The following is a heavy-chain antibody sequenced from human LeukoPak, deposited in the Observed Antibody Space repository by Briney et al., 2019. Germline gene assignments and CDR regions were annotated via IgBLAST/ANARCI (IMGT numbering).Heavy chain of an antibody. Sequence: GGSLRLSCAASGFTVSSNYMSWVRQAPGKGLEWVSVIYSGGSTYYADSVKGRFTISRDNSKNTLYLQMNSLRAEDTAVYYCAKLRISMIAVVIPDLDYWGQGTLVTVSP. D-gene: IGHD3-22*01. CDR3: AKLRISMIAVVIPDLDY. CDR2: IYSGGST. J-gene: IGHJ4*02. CDR1: GFTVSSNY. V-gene: IGHV3-66*02.